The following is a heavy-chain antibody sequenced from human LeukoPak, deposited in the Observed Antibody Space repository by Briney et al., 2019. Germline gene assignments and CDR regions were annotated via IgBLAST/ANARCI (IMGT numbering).Heavy chain of an antibody. Sequence: GGPLRFSCTASGFSFNTYWMTWVRQAPGKGLEWVANIKPDGDTTNYLDSVKGRFTISRDNAKSSLHLQMNGLTAEDTAVYYCSRGPSTTLTTFWGQGTMVTVSS. D-gene: IGHD4-17*01. CDR2: IKPDGDTT. J-gene: IGHJ4*02. CDR1: GFSFNTYW. CDR3: SRGPSTTLTTF. V-gene: IGHV3-7*01.